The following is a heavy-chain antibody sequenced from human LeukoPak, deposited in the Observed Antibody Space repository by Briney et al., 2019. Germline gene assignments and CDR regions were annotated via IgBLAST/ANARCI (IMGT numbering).Heavy chain of an antibody. D-gene: IGHD3-10*01. CDR3: AKDRSTYYYGSGSYYDY. V-gene: IGHV3-23*01. CDR1: EFILSSYA. Sequence: GGSLRLSCEASEFILSSYAMSWVRQAPGKGLEWVSSISGNGAHPYHADSVRGRFTISRDNSKNTLYLQMNSLRAEDTAVYYCAKDRSTYYYGSGSYYDYWGQGTLVTVSS. J-gene: IGHJ4*02. CDR2: ISGNGAHP.